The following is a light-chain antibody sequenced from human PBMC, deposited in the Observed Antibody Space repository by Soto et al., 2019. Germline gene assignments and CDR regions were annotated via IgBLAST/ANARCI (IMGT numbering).Light chain of an antibody. V-gene: IGKV3-20*01. CDR2: GAS. CDR3: QQYGSSSWT. Sequence: EIVLTHCPATLSLSPGERATLSCRASQSVSSNYLAWYQQKPGQAPRLLIYGASSRATGIPDRFSGSGSGTEFTLTISRLELEDFAVYYCQQYGSSSWTFGQGTKVDIK. J-gene: IGKJ1*01. CDR1: QSVSSNY.